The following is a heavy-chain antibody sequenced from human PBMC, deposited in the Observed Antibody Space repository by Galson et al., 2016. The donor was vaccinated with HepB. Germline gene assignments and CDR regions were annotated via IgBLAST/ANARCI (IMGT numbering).Heavy chain of an antibody. CDR1: GFTFSSYS. V-gene: IGHV3-48*02. J-gene: IGHJ1*01. CDR2: IKPSSSSP. D-gene: IGHD3-22*01. CDR3: ARPLYYYSSGYHQYFQY. Sequence: SLRLSCAASGFTFSSYSMTWVRQAPGKGLEWVSYIKPSSSSPHYADSVKGRFIISRDNAKDSLYLQMDSLRDEDTAVYYCARPLYYYSSGYHQYFQYWGQGTLVTASS.